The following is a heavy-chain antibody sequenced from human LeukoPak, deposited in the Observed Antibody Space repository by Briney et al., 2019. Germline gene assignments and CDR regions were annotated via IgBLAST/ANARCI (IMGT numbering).Heavy chain of an antibody. CDR1: GGSISSYY. J-gene: IGHJ5*01. CDR3: ARGESSGWSDY. D-gene: IGHD6-19*01. V-gene: IGHV4-59*01. Sequence: SETLSLTCTLSGGSISSYYWSWIRQPPGKGRGGIGYIYYSGSTNYNPSLKSRVTISVDTSNNQFSLKLSSATAADTAVYYCARGESSGWSDYWGQGTMVTASS. CDR2: IYYSGST.